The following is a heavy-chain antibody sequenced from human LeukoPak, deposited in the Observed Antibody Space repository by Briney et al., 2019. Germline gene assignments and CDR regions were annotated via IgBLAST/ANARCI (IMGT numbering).Heavy chain of an antibody. CDR3: AREGLYYFDY. J-gene: IGHJ4*02. CDR1: GGSISSGGYS. V-gene: IGHV4-30-2*01. CDR2: IYHSGST. Sequence: PSQTLSLTCAVSGGSISSGGYSWSWIRQPPGKGLEWIGYIYHSGSTYYNPSFKSRVTISVDRSKNQFSLKLSSVTAADTAVYYCAREGLYYFDYWGQGTLVTVSS.